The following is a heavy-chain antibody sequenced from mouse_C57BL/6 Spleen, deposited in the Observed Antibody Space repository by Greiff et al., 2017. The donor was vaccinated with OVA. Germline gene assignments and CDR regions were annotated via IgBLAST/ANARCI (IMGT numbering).Heavy chain of an antibody. CDR2: IDPKSGGT. V-gene: IGHV1-72*01. D-gene: IGHD1-1*01. J-gene: IGHJ2*01. CDR3: ARSYYGSSFDY. CDR1: GYTFTSYW. Sequence: QVQLKQSGAELVKPGASVKLSCKASGYTFTSYWMHWVKQRPGRGLEWIGRIDPKSGGTKYNEKFKSKATLTVDKPSSTAYMQLSSLTSEDSAVYYCARSYYGSSFDYWGQGTTLTVSS.